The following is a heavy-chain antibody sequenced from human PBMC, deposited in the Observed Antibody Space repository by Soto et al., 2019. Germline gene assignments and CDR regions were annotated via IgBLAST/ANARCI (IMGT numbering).Heavy chain of an antibody. CDR1: GGSFTGYY. CDR3: ARGIAYNFWSGKYYFDY. D-gene: IGHD3-3*01. Sequence: SETLSLTCAVNGGSFTGYYWSWIRQPPGKGLEWIGDINQSGGGTSNYNPSLKSRVTMSLDTSNIQFSLKLSSVTAADTALYYCARGIAYNFWSGKYYFDYWGLGTLVTVSS. J-gene: IGHJ4*02. CDR2: INQSGGGTS. V-gene: IGHV4-34*01.